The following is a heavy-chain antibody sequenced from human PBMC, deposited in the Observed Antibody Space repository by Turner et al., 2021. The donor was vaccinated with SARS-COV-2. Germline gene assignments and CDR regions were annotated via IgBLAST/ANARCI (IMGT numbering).Heavy chain of an antibody. CDR2: IGTAGDT. CDR3: ARVDYYYGSGRRTYWYFDL. D-gene: IGHD3-10*01. V-gene: IGHV3-13*04. CDR1: GFTFSSYD. Sequence: EVQLVESGGGVVQPGGSLRLSCAASGFTFSSYDMHWVRQATGKGLEWVSAIGTAGDTYSPGSVKGRFTISRENAKNSLFLQMNSLRAGDTAVYYCARVDYYYGSGRRTYWYFDLWGRGTLVTVSS. J-gene: IGHJ2*01.